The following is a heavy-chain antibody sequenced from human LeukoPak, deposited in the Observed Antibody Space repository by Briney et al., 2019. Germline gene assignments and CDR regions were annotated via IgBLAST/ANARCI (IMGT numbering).Heavy chain of an antibody. CDR1: GGSFSGYY. V-gene: IGHV4-34*01. CDR2: INHSGST. J-gene: IGHJ3*02. CDR3: ARDPRRYDAFDI. D-gene: IGHD1-14*01. Sequence: SETLSLTCAVYGGSFSGYYWSWIRQPPGKGLEWIGEINHSGSTNYNPSLKSRVTISVDTSKNQFSLKLSSVTAADTAVYYCARDPRRYDAFDIWGQGTMVTVSS.